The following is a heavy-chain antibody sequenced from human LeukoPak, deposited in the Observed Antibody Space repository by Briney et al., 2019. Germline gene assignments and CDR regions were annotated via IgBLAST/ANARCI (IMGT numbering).Heavy chain of an antibody. CDR1: GGSFSSSSYY. CDR2: IYYSGST. J-gene: IGHJ4*02. V-gene: IGHV4-39*01. Sequence: SETLSLTCTVSGGSFSSSSYYWGWIRQPPGKGLEWIGSIYYSGSTYYNPSLKSRVTISVDTSKNQFSLKLSSATAADTAVYYCAATRTGTTSVDYWGQGTLVTVSS. D-gene: IGHD1-1*01. CDR3: AATRTGTTSVDY.